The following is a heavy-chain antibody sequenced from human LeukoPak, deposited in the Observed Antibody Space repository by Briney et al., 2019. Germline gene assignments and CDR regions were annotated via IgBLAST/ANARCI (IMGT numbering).Heavy chain of an antibody. CDR1: GPSINSAASD. J-gene: IGHJ4*02. D-gene: IGHD4-17*01. Sequence: SQTLSLTCTVYGPSINSAASDWSWIRQPAGKGLEWIGRIYARGSTDSNPSLNTTFTITMKTSPYPLSLKLSSVTAADTGVYYCAREREGPYGYLDYWGQGTLVTVSS. V-gene: IGHV4-61*02. CDR3: AREREGPYGYLDY. CDR2: IYARGST.